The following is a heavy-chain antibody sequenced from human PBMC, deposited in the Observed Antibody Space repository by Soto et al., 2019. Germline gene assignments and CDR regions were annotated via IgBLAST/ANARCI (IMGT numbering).Heavy chain of an antibody. CDR1: GFTVSSNY. CDR3: ARDRQQLYSYYYGMDV. CDR2: IYSGGST. V-gene: IGHV3-53*01. D-gene: IGHD6-13*01. Sequence: GGSLRLSXAASGFTVSSNYMSWVRQAPGKGLEWVSVIYSGGSTYYADSVKGRFTISRDNSKNTLYLQMNSLRAEDTAVYYCARDRQQLYSYYYGMDVWGQGTTVTAP. J-gene: IGHJ6*02.